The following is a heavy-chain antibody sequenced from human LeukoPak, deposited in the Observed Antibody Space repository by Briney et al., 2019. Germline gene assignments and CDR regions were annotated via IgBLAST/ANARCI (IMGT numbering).Heavy chain of an antibody. Sequence: SETLSLTCTVSCDSISSYYRSWIGQPPGKGLEWIGYIYYSGSTNYNPSLKSRVTIPVDTSKNQFSLKLSSVTAADTAVYYCARGVRSTSWGYYYGMDVWGKGTTITVSS. CDR3: ARGVRSTSWGYYYGMDV. CDR1: CDSISSYY. D-gene: IGHD2-2*01. V-gene: IGHV4-59*01. J-gene: IGHJ6*04. CDR2: IYYSGST.